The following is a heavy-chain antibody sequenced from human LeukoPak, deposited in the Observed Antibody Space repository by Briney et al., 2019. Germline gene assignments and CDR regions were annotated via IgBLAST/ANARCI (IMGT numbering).Heavy chain of an antibody. D-gene: IGHD3-10*01. CDR1: GFTFSSYE. CDR2: ISSSGSTI. Sequence: GGSLRLSCAASGFTFSSYEMNWVCQAPGKGLEWVSYISSSGSTIYYADSVKGRFTISRDNSKNTLYLQMNSLRPEDTAVYYCAKDYSKTSYYGSGTYYRPNWFDPWGQGTLVIVSS. J-gene: IGHJ5*02. V-gene: IGHV3-48*03. CDR3: AKDYSKTSYYGSGTYYRPNWFDP.